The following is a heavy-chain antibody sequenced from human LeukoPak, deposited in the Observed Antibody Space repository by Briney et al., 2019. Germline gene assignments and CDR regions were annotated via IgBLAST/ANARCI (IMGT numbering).Heavy chain of an antibody. J-gene: IGHJ5*02. CDR2: IYYSGST. V-gene: IGHV4-39*07. D-gene: IGHD3-9*01. CDR1: GGSISSSSYY. CDR3: ARLLDILTGNWFDP. Sequence: SETLSLTCTVSGGSISSSSYYWGWIRQPPGKGLEWIGSIYYSGSTYYNPSLKSRVTISVDTSKNQFSLKLSSVTAADTAVYYCARLLDILTGNWFDPWGQGTLVTVSS.